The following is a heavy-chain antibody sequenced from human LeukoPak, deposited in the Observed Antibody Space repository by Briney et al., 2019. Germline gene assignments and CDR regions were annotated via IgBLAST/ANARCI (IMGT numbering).Heavy chain of an antibody. CDR1: GITLSNYG. CDR3: AKRGVVIRVILVGFHKEAYYFDS. CDR2: ISDSGGRT. J-gene: IGHJ4*02. Sequence: GGSLRLSCAVSGITLSNYGMSWVRQAPGKGLEWVAGISDSGGRTNYANSVKGRFTISRDNPKNTLYLQMNSLRAEDTAVYFCAKRGVVIRVILVGFHKEAYYFDSWGQGALVTVSS. D-gene: IGHD3-22*01. V-gene: IGHV3-23*01.